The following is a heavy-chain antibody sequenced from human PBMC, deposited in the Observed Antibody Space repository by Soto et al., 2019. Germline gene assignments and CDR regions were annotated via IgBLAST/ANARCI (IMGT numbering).Heavy chain of an antibody. Sequence: ESLKICCRGAGDNFSGYWIAWVRQVPGKGLELMGIIYPSDSDTRYRPSFQGQVTISADKSISSAYLQWSSLRASDTAMYYCARGGVTTRTFDYWGQGTPVTVSS. D-gene: IGHD1-1*01. CDR3: ARGGVTTRTFDY. CDR1: GDNFSGYW. CDR2: IYPSDSDT. J-gene: IGHJ4*02. V-gene: IGHV5-51*01.